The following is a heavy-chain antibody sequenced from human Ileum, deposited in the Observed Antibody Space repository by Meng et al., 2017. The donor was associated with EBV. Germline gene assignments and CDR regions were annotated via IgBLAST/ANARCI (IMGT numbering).Heavy chain of an antibody. Sequence: EAQLAESGGGSVQPGGSLRLSCAASGFNCSIYWMHWVRQAPGKGLVWVSHINSDGSATTYADSVKGRFTISRDNAKNTVYLQMNSLRAEDTAVYYCARGDGSHFFWGQGTLVTVSS. CDR3: ARGDGSHFF. D-gene: IGHD5-24*01. CDR1: GFNCSIYW. J-gene: IGHJ4*02. V-gene: IGHV3-74*01. CDR2: INSDGSAT.